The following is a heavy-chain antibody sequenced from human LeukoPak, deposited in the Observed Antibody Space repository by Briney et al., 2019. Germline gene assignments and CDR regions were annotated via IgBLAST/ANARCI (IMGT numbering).Heavy chain of an antibody. D-gene: IGHD6-19*01. CDR2: INPRGGFT. Sequence: ASVKVSCKASGNTFTSYYMHWVRQAPGQGLEWMGIINPRGGFTSYAQKFQGRVTMTRDTSTSTVYMELSSLRSDDTAVYYCARIDLAVAGTLDYWGQGTLVTVSS. J-gene: IGHJ4*02. V-gene: IGHV1-46*01. CDR3: ARIDLAVAGTLDY. CDR1: GNTFTSYY.